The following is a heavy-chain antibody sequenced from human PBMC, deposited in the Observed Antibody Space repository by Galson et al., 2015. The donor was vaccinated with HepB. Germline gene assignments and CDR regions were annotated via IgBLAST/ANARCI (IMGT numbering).Heavy chain of an antibody. D-gene: IGHD1-26*01. J-gene: IGHJ6*02. Sequence: SLRLSCAASGFTFSSYGMHWVRQAPGKGLEWVAVISYDGSNKYYADSVKGRFTISRDNSKNTLYLQMNSLRAEDTAVYYCAKDRVPIVGARDGMDVWGQGTTVTVSS. CDR3: AKDRVPIVGARDGMDV. CDR1: GFTFSSYG. V-gene: IGHV3-30*18. CDR2: ISYDGSNK.